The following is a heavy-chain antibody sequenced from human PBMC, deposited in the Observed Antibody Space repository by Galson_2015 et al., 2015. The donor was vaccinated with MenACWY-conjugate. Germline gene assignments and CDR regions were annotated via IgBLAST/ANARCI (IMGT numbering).Heavy chain of an antibody. CDR2: IIPIFGTA. Sequence: SVKVSCKASGGTFSSYAISWVRQAPGQGLEWMGGIIPIFGTANYAQKFQGRVTITADESTSTAYMELSSLRSEDTAVYYYARLTTAPGQPPHNDYSGQGTLVTVSS. D-gene: IGHD4-17*01. CDR1: GGTFSSYA. CDR3: ARLTTAPGQPPHNDY. J-gene: IGHJ4*02. V-gene: IGHV1-69*13.